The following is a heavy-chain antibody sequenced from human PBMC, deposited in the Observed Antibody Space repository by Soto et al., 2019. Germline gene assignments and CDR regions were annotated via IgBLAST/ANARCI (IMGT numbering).Heavy chain of an antibody. CDR3: AREKGHSNPFDY. J-gene: IGHJ4*02. CDR1: GYSISNGYY. D-gene: IGHD4-4*01. CDR2: VYQTVSA. V-gene: IGHV4-38-2*02. Sequence: PSETLSLTCSVSGYSISNGYYWAWIRQSPGKGLEWIGSVYQTVSASYNPSLKSRATILVDISKNQFSLKLQSVTAADTAVYYCAREKGHSNPFDYWGQGTLVTVSS.